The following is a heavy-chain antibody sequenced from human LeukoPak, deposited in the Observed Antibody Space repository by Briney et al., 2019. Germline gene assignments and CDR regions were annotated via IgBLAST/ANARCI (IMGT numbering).Heavy chain of an antibody. D-gene: IGHD3-22*01. Sequence: GGSLRLSCAASGFTFSSYAMSWVRQAPGKGLEWVSAISGSGGSTYYADSVKGRFTISRDNSKNTLYLQTNSLRAEDTAVYYCAKDQGGGYHFHYFDYWGQGTLVTVSS. CDR2: ISGSGGST. CDR1: GFTFSSYA. CDR3: AKDQGGGYHFHYFDY. J-gene: IGHJ4*02. V-gene: IGHV3-23*01.